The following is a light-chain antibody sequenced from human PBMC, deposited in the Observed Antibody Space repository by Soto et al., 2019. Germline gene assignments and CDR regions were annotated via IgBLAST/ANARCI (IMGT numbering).Light chain of an antibody. CDR1: QNINLY. V-gene: IGKV1-39*01. CDR3: QQSYITLSLN. J-gene: IGKJ4*01. Sequence: IQMTQSPSSLSASVGDTVTITCRASQNINLYLNWFQQKPGKAPRLLIYAASTLESGVPSRFSGSGSGTDFTLTISSMQPEDFATYFCQQSYITLSLNFGGVTKVDMK. CDR2: AAS.